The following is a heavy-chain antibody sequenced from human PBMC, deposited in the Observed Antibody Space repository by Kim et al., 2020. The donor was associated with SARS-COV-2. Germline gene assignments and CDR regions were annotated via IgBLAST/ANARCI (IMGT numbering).Heavy chain of an antibody. CDR1: GGSFSDYY. D-gene: IGHD2-2*01. Sequence: SETLSLTCAVYGGSFSDYYWSWIRQPPGKGLEWIGEINHSGSTNYNPSLKSRVTISVDTSKNQFSLKLSSVTAADTAVYYCARPYCSSTSCYYYYGMDV. V-gene: IGHV4-34*01. CDR3: ARPYCSSTSCYYYYGMDV. J-gene: IGHJ6*01. CDR2: INHSGST.